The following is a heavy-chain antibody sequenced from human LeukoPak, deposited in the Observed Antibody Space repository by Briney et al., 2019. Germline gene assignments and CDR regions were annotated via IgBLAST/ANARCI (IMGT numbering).Heavy chain of an antibody. Sequence: GGSLTLSCTASGFTVSSNYMSWVRQAPGKGLEWVSDIYSGGSTYYADSVKGRFTISRDNSKNTLYLQMNTLRADDTAVYYCAREGGTYDSRGVYYYYMDVWGKGTTVTVSS. CDR3: AREGGTYDSRGVYYYYMDV. CDR1: GFTVSSNY. V-gene: IGHV3-66*02. CDR2: IYSGGST. D-gene: IGHD3-22*01. J-gene: IGHJ6*03.